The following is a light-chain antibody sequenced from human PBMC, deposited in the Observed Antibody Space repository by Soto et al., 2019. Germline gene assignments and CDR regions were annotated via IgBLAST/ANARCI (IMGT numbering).Light chain of an antibody. CDR1: HNICGS. J-gene: IGKJ5*01. CDR2: GAS. V-gene: IGKV1-39*01. Sequence: PSSPAAPVRVRATISSQASHNICGSLNWYQQKPGKAPKLLIYGASTVNSGIPTRCSGSGSGTDYTISISTLDPEDFDTQHRKKCYRTTSFGQGTRLEIK. CDR3: KKCYRTTS.